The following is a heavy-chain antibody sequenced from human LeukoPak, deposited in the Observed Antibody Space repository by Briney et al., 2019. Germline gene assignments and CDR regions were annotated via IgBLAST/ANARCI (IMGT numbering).Heavy chain of an antibody. V-gene: IGHV1-69*05. CDR1: GGTFSSYA. CDR2: IIPIFDTA. CDR3: ARDPTYSGSYDEHKRGDAFDI. Sequence: ASVKVSCKASGGTFSSYAISWVRQAPGQGLEWMGGIIPIFDTANYAQKFQGRVTITTDESTSTAYMELRSLRSDDTAVYYCARDPTYSGSYDEHKRGDAFDIWGQGTMVTVSS. J-gene: IGHJ3*02. D-gene: IGHD1-26*01.